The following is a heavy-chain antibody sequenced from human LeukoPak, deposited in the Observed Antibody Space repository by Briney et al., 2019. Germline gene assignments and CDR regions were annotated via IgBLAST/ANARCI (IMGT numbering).Heavy chain of an antibody. V-gene: IGHV3-23*01. D-gene: IGHD5-24*01. CDR2: ISGSGGST. CDR3: ARDPSKRFRWLQLSLVYAFDI. J-gene: IGHJ3*02. Sequence: GSLRLSCAASGFTFSSYAMSWVRQAPGKGLEWVSAISGSGGSTYYADSVKGRFTISRDNSKNTLYLQMNSLRAEDTAVYYCARDPSKRFRWLQLSLVYAFDIWGQGTMVTVSS. CDR1: GFTFSSYA.